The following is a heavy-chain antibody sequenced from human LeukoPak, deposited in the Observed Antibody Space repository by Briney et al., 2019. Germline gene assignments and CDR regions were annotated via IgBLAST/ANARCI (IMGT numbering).Heavy chain of an antibody. CDR3: ARGRAGDFFDS. CDR2: INPNSGGT. CDR1: GYTFPAYF. J-gene: IGHJ4*02. D-gene: IGHD3-10*01. Sequence: ASVKVSCKASGYTFPAYFMHWVRQAPGQGLEWMGWINPNSGGTSYAQKFQGRFTMTRDTSVTTAYMDLGRLRSDDTAVYYCARGRAGDFFDSWGQGTLVTVSS. V-gene: IGHV1-2*02.